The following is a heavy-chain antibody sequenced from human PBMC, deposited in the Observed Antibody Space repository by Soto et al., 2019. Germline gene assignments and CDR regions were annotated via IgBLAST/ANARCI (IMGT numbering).Heavy chain of an antibody. CDR1: GGTFSSYA. Sequence: SVKVSCKASGGTFSSYAISWVRQAPGQGLEWMGGIIPIFGTANYAQKFQGRVTITADESTSTAYMELSSLRSEDTAVYYCARDANYYNPHYYYYGMDVWGQGTTVTVSS. J-gene: IGHJ6*02. CDR2: IIPIFGTA. CDR3: ARDANYYNPHYYYYGMDV. D-gene: IGHD3-10*01. V-gene: IGHV1-69*13.